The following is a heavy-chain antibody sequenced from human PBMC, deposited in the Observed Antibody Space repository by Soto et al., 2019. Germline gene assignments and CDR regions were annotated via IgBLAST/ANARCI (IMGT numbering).Heavy chain of an antibody. V-gene: IGHV3-30-3*01. D-gene: IGHD3-3*01. CDR1: GFTFSSYV. Sequence: QVQLVESGGGGVQPGRSLRLSCVASGFTFSSYVIHWVRQAPGKGLEWVAVVSYDGSNKYYADSMKGRFTISRDNSKNTVYLQMNSLRDEDTAVYYCAKGGAEYDFWSGQFDYWGQGTLVTVSS. J-gene: IGHJ4*02. CDR3: AKGGAEYDFWSGQFDY. CDR2: VSYDGSNK.